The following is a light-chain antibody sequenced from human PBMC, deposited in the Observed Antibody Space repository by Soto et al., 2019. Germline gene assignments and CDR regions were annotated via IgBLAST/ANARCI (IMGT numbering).Light chain of an antibody. CDR2: LGS. CDR1: QSLLHSDGYKY. CDR3: MQALQTPFT. J-gene: IGKJ3*01. Sequence: IVMTQSPVSLPVTPGEPASISCKSSQSLLHSDGYKYLDWYVQKAGQSPQLLIYLGSHRASGVPDRNDGSGSGTDFTLKISKVEADDVGVYYCMQALQTPFTFGPGTKVDIE. V-gene: IGKV2-28*01.